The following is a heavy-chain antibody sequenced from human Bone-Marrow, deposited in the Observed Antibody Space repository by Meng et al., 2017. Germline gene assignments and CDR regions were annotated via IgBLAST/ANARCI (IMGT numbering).Heavy chain of an antibody. D-gene: IGHD1-1*01. Sequence: QMQRVQSGSGLMQPGASVKTSCKASGYTFTRYSINWVRPAPGQGLEWIGWSTTNTRNPTYAQGFTGRFVFSLDASVSTAYLQIKSLKAEDTAVYYCATDPGTTGTGFDTWGQGTLVTVSS. V-gene: IGHV7-4-1*02. CDR3: ATDPGTTGTGFDT. CDR2: STTNTRNP. J-gene: IGHJ5*02. CDR1: GYTFTRYS.